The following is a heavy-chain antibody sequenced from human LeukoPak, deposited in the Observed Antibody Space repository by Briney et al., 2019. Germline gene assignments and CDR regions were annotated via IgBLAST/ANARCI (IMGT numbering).Heavy chain of an antibody. CDR3: ARDRNGGWYYYDSSGYYSDY. Sequence: ASVKVSCKASGFTFTSYGISWVRQAPGQGLERMGWISAYNGNTNYAQKLQGRVTMTTDTSTSTAYMELRSLRSDDTAVYYCARDRNGGWYYYDSSGYYSDYWGQGTLVTVSS. CDR2: ISAYNGNT. J-gene: IGHJ4*02. CDR1: GFTFTSYG. V-gene: IGHV1-18*01. D-gene: IGHD3-22*01.